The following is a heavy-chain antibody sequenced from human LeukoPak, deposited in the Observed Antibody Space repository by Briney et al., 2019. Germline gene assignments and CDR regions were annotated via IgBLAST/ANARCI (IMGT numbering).Heavy chain of an antibody. CDR3: ARDKPIPD. V-gene: IGHV4-39*07. Sequence: SETLSLTCTVSGGSISSSSYYWGWIRQPPGKGLEWIGSIYYSGSTYYNPSLKSRVTISVDTSKNQFSLKLSSVTAADTAVYYCARDKPIPDWGQGTLVTVSS. CDR2: IYYSGST. J-gene: IGHJ4*02. CDR1: GGSISSSSYY.